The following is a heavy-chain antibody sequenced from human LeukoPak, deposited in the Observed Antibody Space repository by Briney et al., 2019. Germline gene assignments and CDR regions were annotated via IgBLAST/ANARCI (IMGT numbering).Heavy chain of an antibody. V-gene: IGHV1-18*01. CDR3: ARGYYYDSSGYVGY. CDR1: GYTFTSYG. J-gene: IGHJ4*02. CDR2: ISAYNGNT. Sequence: ASVKVSXKASGYTFTSYGISWVRQAPGQGLEWMGWISAYNGNTNYAQKLQGRVTMTTDTTTSTAYMELRSLRSDDTAVYYCARGYYYDSSGYVGYWGQGTLVTVSS. D-gene: IGHD3-22*01.